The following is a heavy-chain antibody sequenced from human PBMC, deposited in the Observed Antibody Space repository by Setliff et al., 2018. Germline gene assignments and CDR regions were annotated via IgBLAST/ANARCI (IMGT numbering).Heavy chain of an antibody. J-gene: IGHJ4*02. V-gene: IGHV4-39*07. D-gene: IGHD2-8*02. Sequence: SETLSLTCTVSGGSISSGSYYWIWIRQPPGKGPEWIGEINHSGSTNYNPSLKSRVTISVDTSKNQFSLKLSSVTAADTALYYCTVYNTGSSKDHYWGQGTPVTVSS. CDR3: TVYNTGSSKDHY. CDR2: INHSGST. CDR1: GGSISSGSYY.